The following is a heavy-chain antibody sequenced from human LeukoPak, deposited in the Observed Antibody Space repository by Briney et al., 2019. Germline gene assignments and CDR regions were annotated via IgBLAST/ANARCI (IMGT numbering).Heavy chain of an antibody. D-gene: IGHD2-2*01. Sequence: SVKVSCKASGGTFSSYAISWVRQAPGQGLEWMGGIIPIFGTANYAQKFQGRVTITTDESTSTAYMELSSLRSEDTAVYYCARGTSSTSERGNWFDPWGQGTLVTVSS. CDR2: IIPIFGTA. CDR3: ARGTSSTSERGNWFDP. V-gene: IGHV1-69*05. CDR1: GGTFSSYA. J-gene: IGHJ5*02.